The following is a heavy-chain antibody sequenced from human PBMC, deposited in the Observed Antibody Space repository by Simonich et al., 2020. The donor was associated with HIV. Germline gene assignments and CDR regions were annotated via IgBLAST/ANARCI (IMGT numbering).Heavy chain of an antibody. CDR3: ATDLTSRDYYGSGSYLDY. CDR2: LDPEDGET. CDR1: GYTLTELS. Sequence: QVQLVQSGAEVKKPGASVKVSCKVSGYTLTELSMHWVRQAPGKGLEWMGGLDPEDGETIYEKKFQGRVTMTEDTSTDTAYMELSSLRSEDTAVYYCATDLTSRDYYGSGSYLDYWGQGTLVTVSS. D-gene: IGHD3-10*01. V-gene: IGHV1-24*01. J-gene: IGHJ4*02.